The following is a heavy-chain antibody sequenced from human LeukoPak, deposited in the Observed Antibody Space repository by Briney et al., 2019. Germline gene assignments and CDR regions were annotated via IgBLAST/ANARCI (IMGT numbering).Heavy chain of an antibody. Sequence: ASVKVSCKASGGTFSSYAISWVRQAPGQGLEWMGWINPNSGGTNYAQKFQGRVTMTRDTSISTAYMELSRLRSDDTAVYYCARVYGYCSGGSCDYWGQGTLVTVSS. D-gene: IGHD2-15*01. CDR1: GGTFSSYA. J-gene: IGHJ4*02. CDR2: INPNSGGT. V-gene: IGHV1-2*02. CDR3: ARVYGYCSGGSCDY.